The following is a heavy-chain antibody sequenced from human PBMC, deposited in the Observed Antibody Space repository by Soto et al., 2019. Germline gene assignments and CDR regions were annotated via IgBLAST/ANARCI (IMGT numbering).Heavy chain of an antibody. J-gene: IGHJ6*02. CDR3: ARDNGEYSSSSPSDYGMDV. CDR1: GYTFTGYY. CDR2: INPNSGGT. V-gene: IGHV1-2*04. D-gene: IGHD6-6*01. Sequence: ASVKVSCKASGYTFTGYYMHWVRQAPGQGLEWMGWINPNSGGTNYAQKFQGWVTMTRDTSISTAYMELGRLRSDDTAVYYCARDNGEYSSSSPSDYGMDVWGQGTTVTVSS.